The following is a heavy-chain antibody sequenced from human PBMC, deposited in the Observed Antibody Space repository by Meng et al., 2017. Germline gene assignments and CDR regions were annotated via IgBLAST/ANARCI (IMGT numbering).Heavy chain of an antibody. CDR2: IYHSGST. CDR3: ARGRYSSGWDRFDY. Sequence: GSGPGLGEALGDPLLHLRGSGGFHKRCKWVSWVRQPPGKGLEWIGEIYHSGSTNYNPSLKSRVTISVDKSKNQFSLKLSSVTAADTAVYYCARGRYSSGWDRFDYWGQGTLVTVSS. CDR1: GGFHKRCKW. J-gene: IGHJ4*02. V-gene: IGHV4-4*02. D-gene: IGHD6-19*01.